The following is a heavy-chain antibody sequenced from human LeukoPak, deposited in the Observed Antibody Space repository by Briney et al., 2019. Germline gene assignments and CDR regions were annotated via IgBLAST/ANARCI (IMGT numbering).Heavy chain of an antibody. CDR3: ARTYASSLH. CDR2: ISGGGATT. J-gene: IGHJ4*02. D-gene: IGHD2-2*01. CDR1: GFTFSSYA. Sequence: GGSLRLSCAASGFTFSSYAMSWVRQAPGKGLEWISTISGGGATTYYADSVKGRFTISRDNSKTTLYLQMNSLRAEDTAVYYCARTYASSLHWDQGTLVTVSS. V-gene: IGHV3-23*01.